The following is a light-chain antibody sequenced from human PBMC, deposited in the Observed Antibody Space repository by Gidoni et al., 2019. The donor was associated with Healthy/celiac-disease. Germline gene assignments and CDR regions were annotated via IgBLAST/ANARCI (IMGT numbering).Light chain of an antibody. CDR3: MQRTHCPRT. V-gene: IGKV2-30*01. CDR2: KVS. CDR1: QSLVYSDESTY. J-gene: IGKJ1*01. Sequence: DVALTQSPLSRRVTLGQPASISCRSSQSLVYSDESTYLNWFQQRPGQSPRRLIYKVSNRDSGVPDRFGGSWSGPYFTLQIIRVEAGDFWVSYCMQRTHCPRTFGQGPKVEI.